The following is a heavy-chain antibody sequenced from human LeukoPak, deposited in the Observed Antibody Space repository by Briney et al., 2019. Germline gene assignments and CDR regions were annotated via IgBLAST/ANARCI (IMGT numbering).Heavy chain of an antibody. V-gene: IGHV1-69*13. CDR2: IIPIFGTA. J-gene: IGHJ3*02. CDR3: ARDQPQCSTVRCAFDI. Sequence: SVKVSCKASVGTFSSYAISWVRQAPGQGLEWMGGIIPIFGTANYAQKFQGRVTITADESTSTAYMELSSLRSEDTAVYYCARDQPQCSTVRCAFDIWGQGTMVTVSS. CDR1: VGTFSSYA. D-gene: IGHD2-2*01.